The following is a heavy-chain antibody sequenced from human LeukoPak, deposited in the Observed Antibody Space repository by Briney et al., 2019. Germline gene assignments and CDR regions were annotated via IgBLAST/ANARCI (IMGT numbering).Heavy chain of an antibody. CDR3: ARGTVTAPDY. CDR1: GFTVSSNY. D-gene: IGHD2-21*02. CDR2: IYSGGNT. Sequence: GGSLRLSCAASGFTVSSNYMSWVRQAPGKGLEWVSIIYSGGNTYYADSVKGRFTISRDNSKNTLYLQMNRLRPEDTAVYYCARGTVTAPDYWGQGTLVTVSS. J-gene: IGHJ4*02. V-gene: IGHV3-53*01.